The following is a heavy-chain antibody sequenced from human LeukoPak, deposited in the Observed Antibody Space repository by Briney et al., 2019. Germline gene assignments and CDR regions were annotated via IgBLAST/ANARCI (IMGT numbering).Heavy chain of an antibody. Sequence: PWGSLRLSCAASGFTFNTYAIYWVRQAPGKGLEWVSGICGSGGCTYYADSVKGRFTISRDKSKNTVYLQMNSLTADDTAIYYCAKTTVGYSSGRYPGWPADCWGQGTLVTVSS. J-gene: IGHJ4*02. D-gene: IGHD6-19*01. CDR2: ICGSGGCT. V-gene: IGHV3-23*01. CDR3: AKTTVGYSSGRYPGWPADC. CDR1: GFTFNTYA.